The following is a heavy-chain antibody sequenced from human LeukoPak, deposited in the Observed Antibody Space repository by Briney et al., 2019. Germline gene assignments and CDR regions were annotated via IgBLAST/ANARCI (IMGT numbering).Heavy chain of an antibody. D-gene: IGHD3-22*01. CDR1: GFSVGDNY. Sequence: GGSLRLSCAASGFSVGDNYMTWVRQAPGKGLEWVSVLYRGGSTIYADSVRGRFTISRDRDNNTLYLQMNDLRAEDTAVYYCVRDYFTDTDGYYEHYLDIWGQGTLVAVSS. CDR2: LYRGGST. CDR3: VRDYFTDTDGYYEHYLDI. J-gene: IGHJ4*02. V-gene: IGHV3-53*01.